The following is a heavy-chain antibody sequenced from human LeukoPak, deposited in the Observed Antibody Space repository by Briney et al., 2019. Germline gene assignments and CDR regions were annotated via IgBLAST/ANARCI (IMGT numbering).Heavy chain of an antibody. Sequence: SETLSLTCTVSGGSISSSSYYWGWIRQPPGKGLEWIGSIYYSGSTYYNPSLKSQVTISVDTSKNQFSLKLSSVTAADTAVYYCARPVRAPYYDFWSGEVGYMDVWGKGTTVTVSS. V-gene: IGHV4-39*01. J-gene: IGHJ6*03. CDR2: IYYSGST. CDR3: ARPVRAPYYDFWSGEVGYMDV. D-gene: IGHD3-3*01. CDR1: GGSISSSSYY.